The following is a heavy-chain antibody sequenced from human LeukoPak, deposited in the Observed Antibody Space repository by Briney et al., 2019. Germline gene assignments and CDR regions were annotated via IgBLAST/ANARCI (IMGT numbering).Heavy chain of an antibody. V-gene: IGHV1-2*02. CDR2: INPNSGGT. J-gene: IGHJ4*02. D-gene: IGHD3-10*01. CDR1: GYTFTGYY. CDR3: ARSNYYTSGSPLFDY. Sequence: ASVKVSCKASGYTFTGYYMHWVRQAPGQGLEWMGWINPNSGGTNYAQKFQGRVTMTRDTSISTAYMELSRLRSDDTAVYYCARSNYYTSGSPLFDYWGQGTLVTVSS.